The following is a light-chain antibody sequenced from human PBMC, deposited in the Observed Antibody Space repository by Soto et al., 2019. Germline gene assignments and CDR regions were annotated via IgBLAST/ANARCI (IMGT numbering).Light chain of an antibody. Sequence: DIQMTQSPSTLSASVGDRVTITCWASESLSNFLAWYQQKPGRAPNLLIYKASNLQSGVPSRFSGSASGTGFTLTINNLQPDDFGIYYCQQYKSYPWTFGQGTKVDIK. CDR2: KAS. CDR1: ESLSNF. J-gene: IGKJ1*01. V-gene: IGKV1-5*03. CDR3: QQYKSYPWT.